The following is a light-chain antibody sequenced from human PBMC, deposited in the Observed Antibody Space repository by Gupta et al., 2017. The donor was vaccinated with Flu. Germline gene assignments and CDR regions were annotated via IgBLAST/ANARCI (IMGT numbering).Light chain of an antibody. V-gene: IGKV1-39*01. CDR3: QQNFRTVR. CDR1: QNIYTY. Sequence: DIQMTQSPSSLSASVGDRVTITCRASQNIYTYLNWYQQKPGKAPKLLIYLASTLQRGVPSRFSGSGSGTDFTLTSSDRHPEDCATYCWQQNFRTVRFGQGTRVEIK. J-gene: IGKJ2*01. CDR2: LAS.